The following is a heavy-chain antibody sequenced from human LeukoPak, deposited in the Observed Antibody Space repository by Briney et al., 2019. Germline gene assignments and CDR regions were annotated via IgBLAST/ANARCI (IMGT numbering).Heavy chain of an antibody. D-gene: IGHD2-15*01. J-gene: IGHJ4*02. Sequence: GGSLRLSCASSGFSFSSESMNWVRQAPGKGLEWVSSISRSSNYIYYADSMKGRFTISRDNAKNSLYLQINSLRAEDTAVYYCARVACSGDSCYMDYWGQGTLVTVSS. CDR3: ARVACSGDSCYMDY. CDR2: ISRSSNYI. CDR1: GFSFSSES. V-gene: IGHV3-21*06.